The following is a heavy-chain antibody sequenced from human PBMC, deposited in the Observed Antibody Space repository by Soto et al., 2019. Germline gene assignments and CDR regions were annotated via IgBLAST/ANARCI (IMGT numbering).Heavy chain of an antibody. CDR2: IYYSGST. CDR3: PRLGPITVPTWYFTGNYNGMAV. Sequence: ASETLSLTCTVSGGSISSGDYYWSWIRQPPGKGLEWIGYIYYSGSTYYNPSLRSRLTISVDTSKNQFSLKLSSVTAADTAVYCCPRLGPITVPTWYFTGNYNGMAVWGQGTTVTASS. CDR1: GGSISSGDYY. J-gene: IGHJ6*02. V-gene: IGHV4-30-4*01. D-gene: IGHD3-16*01.